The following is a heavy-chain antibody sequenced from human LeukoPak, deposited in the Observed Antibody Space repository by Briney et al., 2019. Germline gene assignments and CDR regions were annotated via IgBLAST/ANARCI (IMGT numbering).Heavy chain of an antibody. V-gene: IGHV1-46*01. CDR2: INPSGGST. J-gene: IGHJ4*02. CDR3: ARVPITMVRGVTTERYFDY. CDR1: GYTFTSYY. Sequence: ASVKVSCKASGYTFTSYYMHWVRQAPGQGLEWMGIINPSGGSTTYSQKFQGRVTMTRDTSTSTVYMELRSLRSDDTAVYYCARVPITMVRGVTTERYFDYWGQGTLVTVSS. D-gene: IGHD3-10*01.